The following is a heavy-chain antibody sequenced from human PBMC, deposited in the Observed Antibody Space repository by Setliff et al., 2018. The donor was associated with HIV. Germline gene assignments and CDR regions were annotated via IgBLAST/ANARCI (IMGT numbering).Heavy chain of an antibody. V-gene: IGHV4-61*09. D-gene: IGHD6-13*01. CDR3: ARTYSSSWYSSHLWVDY. CDR1: GGSISRGGYY. J-gene: IGHJ4*02. Sequence: SETLSLTCTVSGGSISRGGYYWNWIRQPAGKGLEWIGHIYTSGSTSGSTNYNPSLKSRVTISVDTSKNQFSLKLSSVTAADTAVYYCARTYSSSWYSSHLWVDYWGQGTLVTVS. CDR2: IYTSGSTSGST.